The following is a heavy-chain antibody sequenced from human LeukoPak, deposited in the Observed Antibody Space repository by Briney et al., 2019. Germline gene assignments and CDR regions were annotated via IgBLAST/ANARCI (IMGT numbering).Heavy chain of an antibody. D-gene: IGHD6-19*01. J-gene: IGHJ4*02. CDR1: GFPFSSYW. CDR3: ARSSIAVAGLQDY. CDR2: ISSSSSYI. Sequence: GGSLRLSCVASGFPFSSYWMTWVRQAPGKGLEWVSSISSSSSYIYYADSVKGRFTISRDNAKNSLYLQMNSLRAEDTAVYYCARSSIAVAGLQDYWGQGTLVTVSS. V-gene: IGHV3-21*01.